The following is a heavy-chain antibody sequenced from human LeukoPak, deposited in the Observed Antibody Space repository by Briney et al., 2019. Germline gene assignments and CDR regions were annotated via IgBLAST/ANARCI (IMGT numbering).Heavy chain of an antibody. CDR3: ARVTTYGRDAFDI. V-gene: IGHV1-2*02. Sequence: GASVKVSCKASGYTFTGYYMHWVRQAPGQGLEWMGWINPNSGGTNYAQKFQGGVTMTRDTSISTAYMELSRLRSDDTAVYYCARVTTYGRDAFDIWGQGTMVTVSS. CDR1: GYTFTGYY. D-gene: IGHD4-11*01. CDR2: INPNSGGT. J-gene: IGHJ3*02.